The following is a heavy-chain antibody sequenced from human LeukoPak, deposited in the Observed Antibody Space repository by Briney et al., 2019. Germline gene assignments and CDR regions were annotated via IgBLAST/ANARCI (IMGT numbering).Heavy chain of an antibody. CDR2: FDPEDGET. CDR1: GYTLTELS. Sequence: ASVKVSCKVSGYTLTELSMHWVRQAPGKGLEWMGGFDPEDGETIYAQKFQGRVTMTEDTSTDTAYMELSSLRSEDTAVYYCATVAKYYGSGSYDYWGQGTLVTVSS. J-gene: IGHJ4*02. D-gene: IGHD3-10*01. CDR3: ATVAKYYGSGSYDY. V-gene: IGHV1-24*01.